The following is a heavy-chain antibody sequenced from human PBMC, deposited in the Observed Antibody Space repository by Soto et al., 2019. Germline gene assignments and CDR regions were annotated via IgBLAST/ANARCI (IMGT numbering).Heavy chain of an antibody. CDR2: ISGGGRT. J-gene: IGHJ4*02. D-gene: IGHD6-19*01. V-gene: IGHV3-23*01. CDR1: GFTFSSYA. Sequence: EVQLLESGGGLVQPGGSLRLSCAVSGFTFSSYAMTWVRQAPGKGLEWVSGISGGGRTYYADSMKGRFTISRDNSKNTLYLQMNSLRADDTALYYWAKGSGYSGGWYEGNFDYWGQGPMVTVSS. CDR3: AKGSGYSGGWYEGNFDY.